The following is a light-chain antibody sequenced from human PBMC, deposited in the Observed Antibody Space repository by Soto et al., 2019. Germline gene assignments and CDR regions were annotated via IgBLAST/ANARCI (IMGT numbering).Light chain of an antibody. V-gene: IGKV1-9*01. CDR3: QQLNSYPPMCT. CDR2: AAS. CDR1: QGISSY. Sequence: IPLTQSPSSLSASVGDRVTITCRASQGISSYLAWYQQKPGKAPKLLIYAASTLQSGVPSRFSGSGSGTDFTLTISSLQPEDFATYYCQQLNSYPPMCTFGQGTKLEIK. J-gene: IGKJ2*02.